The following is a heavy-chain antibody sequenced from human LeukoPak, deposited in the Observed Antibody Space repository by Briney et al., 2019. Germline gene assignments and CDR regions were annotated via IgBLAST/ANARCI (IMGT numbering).Heavy chain of an antibody. Sequence: GGSLRLSCAASGFTVSSNYMSWVRQAPGKGLEWVSVIYSGGSTYYADSVKGRFTISRDNSKNTLYLQMNSLRAEDTAVYYCARGPPLTWGSGTYWGQGTLVTVSS. J-gene: IGHJ4*02. CDR2: IYSGGST. CDR1: GFTVSSNY. D-gene: IGHD3-10*01. V-gene: IGHV3-53*01. CDR3: ARGPPLTWGSGTY.